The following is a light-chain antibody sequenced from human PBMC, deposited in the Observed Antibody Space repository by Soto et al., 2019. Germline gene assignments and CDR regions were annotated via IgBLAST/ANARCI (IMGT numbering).Light chain of an antibody. V-gene: IGLV2-14*01. Sequence: QSVLTQPPSLSGSPLQSITISCTGTSSDVVGYNYVSWYQQHSGKSPKLMIYDVSTRPSGVSTRFSGSKSANTASLTISGLQAEDEADYSCRSYTTSSTLVFGGGTKVTVL. CDR3: RSYTTSSTLV. CDR1: SSDVVGYNY. J-gene: IGLJ2*01. CDR2: DVS.